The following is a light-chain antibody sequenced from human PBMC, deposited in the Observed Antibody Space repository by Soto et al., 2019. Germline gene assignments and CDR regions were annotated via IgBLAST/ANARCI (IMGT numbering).Light chain of an antibody. J-gene: IGKJ2*01. CDR2: KSS. Sequence: DIQMTQSPSTLSASVGDRVTITCRASQSISTWLAWYQQKPGKAPKLLIYKSSSLRNGVPSRFSRSGSGTDFTLTIYSLQPDDFASYYCQQYNGYPHTFGQGTKLEIK. V-gene: IGKV1-5*03. CDR3: QQYNGYPHT. CDR1: QSISTW.